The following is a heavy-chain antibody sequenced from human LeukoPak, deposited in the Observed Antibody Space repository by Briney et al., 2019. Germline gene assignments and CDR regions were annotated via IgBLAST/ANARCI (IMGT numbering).Heavy chain of an antibody. Sequence: PSETLSLTCTVSGGSISGYYWSWIRQPPGKGLEWIGYIYYSGSTNYNPSLKSRVTISVDTSKNQFSLKLSSVTAADTAVYYCARAPLWGWFDPWGQGTLVTVSS. CDR3: ARAPLWGWFDP. CDR2: IYYSGST. J-gene: IGHJ5*02. CDR1: GGSISGYY. D-gene: IGHD2-21*01. V-gene: IGHV4-59*01.